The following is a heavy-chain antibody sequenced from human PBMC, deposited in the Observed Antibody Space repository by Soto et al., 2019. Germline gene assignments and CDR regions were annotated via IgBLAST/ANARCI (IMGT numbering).Heavy chain of an antibody. CDR3: ARDRYYGSGTYYNFYSGMDV. D-gene: IGHD3-10*01. CDR2: IFHSGST. V-gene: IGHV4-30-4*01. Sequence: QVQLQESGPGLVKPSQTLSLTCTVSGGSINSGDYYWTWVRQPPGKGLEWIGNIFHSGSTYYTPSLQDRVTISLDTSKNHFSLKLSSVTPADTAVYYCARDRYYGSGTYYNFYSGMDVWGQGTTVTVSS. CDR1: GGSINSGDYY. J-gene: IGHJ6*02.